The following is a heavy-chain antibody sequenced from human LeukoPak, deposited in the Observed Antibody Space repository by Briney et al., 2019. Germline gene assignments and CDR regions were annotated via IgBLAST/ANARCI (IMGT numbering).Heavy chain of an antibody. CDR2: IIYSGST. D-gene: IGHD1-26*01. J-gene: IGHJ4*02. V-gene: IGHV4-34*01. Sequence: PSETLSLTCAVYGGSFTGSYWTWIRQPPGKGLEWIGEIIYSGSTNYNPSLKSRVTISLDTSKNQFSLKLSSLTAADTAVYYCARGKWEPRFDYWGQGTLVTVSS. CDR3: ARGKWEPRFDY. CDR1: GGSFTGSY.